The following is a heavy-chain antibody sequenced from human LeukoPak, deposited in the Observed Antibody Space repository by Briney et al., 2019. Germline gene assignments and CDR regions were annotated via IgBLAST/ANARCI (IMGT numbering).Heavy chain of an antibody. CDR3: ATGGYASGSDY. J-gene: IGHJ4*02. CDR2: FDLEEAET. Sequence: EASVKVSCKVSGYTLTALSMHWVRQAPGKGLEWMGGFDLEEAETICAQTFQGRVTMTEDTSTDTAYMELSSLRSEDTAVYYCATGGYASGSDYWGQGTLVTVSS. CDR1: GYTLTALS. V-gene: IGHV1-24*01. D-gene: IGHD3-10*01.